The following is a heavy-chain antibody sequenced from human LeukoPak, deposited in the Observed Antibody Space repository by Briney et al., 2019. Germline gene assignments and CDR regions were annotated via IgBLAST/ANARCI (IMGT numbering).Heavy chain of an antibody. CDR1: GFTSSSYS. CDR3: ARVPGSGSYYWKVPIYYFDY. D-gene: IGHD3-10*01. Sequence: PGGSLRLSCAASGFTSSSYSMNWVRQAPGKGLEWVSYISSSSSTIYYADSVKGRFTISRDNAKNSLYLQMNSLRAEDTAVYYCARVPGSGSYYWKVPIYYFDYWGQGTLVTVSS. V-gene: IGHV3-48*01. J-gene: IGHJ4*02. CDR2: ISSSSSTI.